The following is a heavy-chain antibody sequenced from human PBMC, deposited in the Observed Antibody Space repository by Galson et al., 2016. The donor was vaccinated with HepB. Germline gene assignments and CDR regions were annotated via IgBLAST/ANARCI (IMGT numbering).Heavy chain of an antibody. CDR2: IDSAGDT. CDR1: GFIFSDYD. V-gene: IGHV3-13*01. J-gene: IGHJ4*02. Sequence: SLRLSCAASGFIFSDYDMHWVRQVTGKSLEWVSAIDSAGDTFYPGSVKGRFTISRDNAKNSLYLQMNSLRAEDTAVYYCVRFRSYYGSGTYYDYWGQGTLVTVSS. D-gene: IGHD3-10*01. CDR3: VRFRSYYGSGTYYDY.